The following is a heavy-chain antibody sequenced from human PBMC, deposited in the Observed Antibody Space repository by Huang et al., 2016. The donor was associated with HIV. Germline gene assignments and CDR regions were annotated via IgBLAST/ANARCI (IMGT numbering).Heavy chain of an antibody. CDR3: ARGRTRSSLYDSYYGLDV. V-gene: IGHV1-69*01. D-gene: IGHD6-6*01. CDR1: GGTFSPYA. J-gene: IGHJ6*02. CDR2: IIPIFGTA. Sequence: QVQLVQSGAEVKKPGSSVKVSCKASGGTFSPYAISWVRQAPGQGLEWMGGIIPIFGTANYAQKFQGTVTITADEFTSTAYMELSSRRSEDTALYYCARGRTRSSLYDSYYGLDVWGQGTTVTVSS.